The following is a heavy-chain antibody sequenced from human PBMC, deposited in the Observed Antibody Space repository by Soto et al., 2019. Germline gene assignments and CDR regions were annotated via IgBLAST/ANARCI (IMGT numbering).Heavy chain of an antibody. CDR1: GYTFTSYD. Sequence: ASVKVSCQASGYTFTSYDINWVRQATGQGLEWMGWMNPNSGNTGYAQKFQGRVTMTRNTSISTAYMELSSLRSEDTAVYYCARVGTGSHRPGIAAAGTGYYYYYYMDVWGKGTTVTVS. D-gene: IGHD6-13*01. J-gene: IGHJ6*03. V-gene: IGHV1-8*01. CDR2: MNPNSGNT. CDR3: ARVGTGSHRPGIAAAGTGYYYYYYMDV.